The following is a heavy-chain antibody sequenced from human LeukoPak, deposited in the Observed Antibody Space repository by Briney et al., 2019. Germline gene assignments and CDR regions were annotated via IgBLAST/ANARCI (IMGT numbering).Heavy chain of an antibody. D-gene: IGHD2-2*02. CDR2: ISSSSSYI. V-gene: IGHV3-21*01. J-gene: IGHJ4*02. Sequence: PGGSLRLSYAASGFTFSSYSMNWVRQAPGKGLEWVSSISSSSSYIYYADSVKGRFTISRDNAKNSLYLQMNSLRAEDTAVYYCARGDGYCSSTSCYTYFDYWGQGTLVTVSS. CDR3: ARGDGYCSSTSCYTYFDY. CDR1: GFTFSSYS.